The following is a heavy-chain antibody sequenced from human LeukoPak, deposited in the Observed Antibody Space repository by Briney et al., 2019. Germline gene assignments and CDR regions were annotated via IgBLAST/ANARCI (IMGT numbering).Heavy chain of an antibody. Sequence: SETLSLACTVSGGSISSSSYYWGWIRQPPGKGLEWIGSIYYSGSTYYNPSLKSRVTISVDTSKNQFSLKLSSVTAADTAVYYCATPSSGWYYFDYWGQGTLDTVSS. CDR3: ATPSSGWYYFDY. D-gene: IGHD6-19*01. V-gene: IGHV4-39*01. CDR1: GGSISSSSYY. CDR2: IYYSGST. J-gene: IGHJ4*02.